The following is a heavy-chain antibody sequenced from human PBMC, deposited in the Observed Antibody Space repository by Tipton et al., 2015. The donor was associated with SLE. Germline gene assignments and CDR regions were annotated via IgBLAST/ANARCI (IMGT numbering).Heavy chain of an antibody. J-gene: IGHJ3*02. D-gene: IGHD1-26*01. V-gene: IGHV3-7*01. CDR3: ARVRGSWAFDI. CDR1: GFTFSSYW. Sequence: SLRLSCAASGFTFSSYWMSWVRQAPGKGLEWVANIKQDGSEKYYVDSVKGRFTISRDNAKNSLYLQMNSPRAEDTAVYYCARVRGSWAFDIWGQGTTVIVYS. CDR2: IKQDGSEK.